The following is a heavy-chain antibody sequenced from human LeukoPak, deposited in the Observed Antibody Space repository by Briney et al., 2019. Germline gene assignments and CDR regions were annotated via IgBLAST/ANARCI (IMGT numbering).Heavy chain of an antibody. V-gene: IGHV3-23*01. Sequence: AGGSLRLSCAASGFTFSSYAMNWVRQAPGKGLEWVSTISGSGGSTYYADPVKGRFTISRDNSKNTLYLQMNSLRAEDTAVYYCAKDSTTLAEDFDYWGQGTLVTVSS. J-gene: IGHJ4*02. D-gene: IGHD2/OR15-2a*01. CDR3: AKDSTTLAEDFDY. CDR1: GFTFSSYA. CDR2: ISGSGGST.